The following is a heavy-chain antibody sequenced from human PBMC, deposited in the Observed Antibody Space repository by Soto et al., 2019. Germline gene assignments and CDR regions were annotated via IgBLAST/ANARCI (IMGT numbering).Heavy chain of an antibody. V-gene: IGHV1-8*01. D-gene: IGHD1-26*01. CDR1: GYTFTDYD. Sequence: QVLLVQSGAEVKKPGASVKVSCKASGYTFTDYDINWVRQATGQGPEWMGWMSPKSGNTGYAQKFQGRVTMTRDTSINSAYMELTSLTSEDTAVYYCAGGEWELRHWGQGTLVTVSS. CDR3: AGGEWELRH. J-gene: IGHJ4*02. CDR2: MSPKSGNT.